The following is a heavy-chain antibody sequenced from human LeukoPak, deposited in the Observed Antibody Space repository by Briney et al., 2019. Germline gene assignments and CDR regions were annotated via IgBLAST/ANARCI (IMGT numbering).Heavy chain of an antibody. Sequence: GGPLRLSCATSGFTFSSYAMNWVRQAPGKGLEWVAVISYDGINEYYADSVKGRFSISRDNSKSTVYLQMNSLRAEDTAVYYCARLSYYYGSGSYSFWGQGTLVTVSS. CDR2: ISYDGINE. CDR1: GFTFSSYA. CDR3: ARLSYYYGSGSYSF. J-gene: IGHJ4*02. V-gene: IGHV3-30*04. D-gene: IGHD3-10*01.